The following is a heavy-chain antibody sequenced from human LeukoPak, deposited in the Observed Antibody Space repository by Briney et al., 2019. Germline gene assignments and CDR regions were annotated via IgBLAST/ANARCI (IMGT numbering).Heavy chain of an antibody. CDR3: ARHMDDILTTYHYFDY. CDR2: IYYSGST. Sequence: PSETLSLTCTVSGGSISSYYWSWIRQPPGKGLEWIGYIYYSGSTNYNPSLKSRVTISVDTSKNQFSLKLSSVTAADTAVYYCARHMDDILTTYHYFDYWGQGTLVTVSS. CDR1: GGSISSYY. V-gene: IGHV4-59*08. D-gene: IGHD3-9*01. J-gene: IGHJ4*02.